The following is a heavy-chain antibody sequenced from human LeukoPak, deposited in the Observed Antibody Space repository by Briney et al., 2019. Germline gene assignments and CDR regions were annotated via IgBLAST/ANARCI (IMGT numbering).Heavy chain of an antibody. CDR2: INPGGGNT. J-gene: IGHJ6*03. V-gene: IGHV1-46*01. D-gene: IGHD3-3*01. Sequence: ASVKVSCKASGYTFTNYYMHWVRQAPGQGLEWMGLINPGGGNTNYAQNFQGRVTMTRDTSTSTVYMELSSLRSEDTAVYYCARVDTPYDFWSGYYGLNYYYYMDVWGKGTTVTVSS. CDR3: ARVDTPYDFWSGYYGLNYYYYMDV. CDR1: GYTFTNYY.